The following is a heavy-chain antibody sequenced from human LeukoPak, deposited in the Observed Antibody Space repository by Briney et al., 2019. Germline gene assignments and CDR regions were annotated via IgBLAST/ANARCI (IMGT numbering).Heavy chain of an antibody. CDR1: EFTFSAYA. Sequence: PGGSLRLSCATSEFTFSAYAMHWVRQAPGRGLEWVAFVRYGGNIKYYADSVKGRFTISRDNSKNTLYLQMNSLRAEDTAVYYCAKARIAVAATGVFDYWGQGTLVTVSS. CDR3: AKARIAVAATGVFDY. CDR2: VRYGGNIK. J-gene: IGHJ4*02. V-gene: IGHV3-30*02. D-gene: IGHD6-19*01.